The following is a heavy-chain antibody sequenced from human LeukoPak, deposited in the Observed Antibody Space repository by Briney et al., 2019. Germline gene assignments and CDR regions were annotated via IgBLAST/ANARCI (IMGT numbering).Heavy chain of an antibody. CDR2: ISGSGGST. J-gene: IGHJ3*02. Sequence: GGSLRLSCAASGFTVSSNYMSWVRQAPGKGLEWVSAISGSGGSTYYADSVKGRFTISRDNSKNTLYLQMNSLRAEDTAVYYCAKSTGGDQDAFDIWGQGTMVTVSS. CDR3: AKSTGGDQDAFDI. V-gene: IGHV3-23*01. D-gene: IGHD5/OR15-5a*01. CDR1: GFTVSSNY.